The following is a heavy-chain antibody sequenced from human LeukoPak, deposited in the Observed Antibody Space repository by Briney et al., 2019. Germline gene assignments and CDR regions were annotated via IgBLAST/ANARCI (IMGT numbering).Heavy chain of an antibody. CDR1: GYTFTSYG. J-gene: IGHJ4*02. CDR3: AREQYCGGDCSFDY. D-gene: IGHD2-21*02. Sequence: ASVKVSCKASGYTFTSYGISWVRQAPGQGLEWMGWISAYNGNTNYALKLQGRVTMTTDTSTSTAYMELRSLRSDDTAVYYCAREQYCGGDCSFDYWGQGTLVTVSS. V-gene: IGHV1-18*01. CDR2: ISAYNGNT.